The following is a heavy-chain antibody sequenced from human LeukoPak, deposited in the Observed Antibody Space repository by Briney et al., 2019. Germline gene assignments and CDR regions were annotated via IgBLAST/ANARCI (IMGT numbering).Heavy chain of an antibody. CDR3: ARGLLSRYGPRKFPDNWFDP. Sequence: SVNVSCKASGGTFSSYAISWVRQAPGQGLEWMGGIIPIFGTANYAQNFQCRVMITADEYTSTAYMELSSLRSEDTAVYYCARGLLSRYGPRKFPDNWFDPWGQGTLVTVSS. CDR2: IIPIFGTA. J-gene: IGHJ5*02. V-gene: IGHV1-69*13. CDR1: GGTFSSYA. D-gene: IGHD2/OR15-2a*01.